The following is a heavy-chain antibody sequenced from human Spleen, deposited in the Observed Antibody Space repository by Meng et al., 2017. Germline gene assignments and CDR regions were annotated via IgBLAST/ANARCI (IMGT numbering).Heavy chain of an antibody. CDR2: ISRNGDYT. V-gene: IGHV3-23*01. CDR3: AKGSIDDDY. CDR1: GFTFSSNG. Sequence: SCAASGFTFSSNGMTWVRQAPGKGLDWVSTISRNGDYTYYADSVKGRFTISRDNSKNTVFLQMNSLRADDTAIYYCAKGSIDDDYWGQGTLVTVSS. J-gene: IGHJ4*02. D-gene: IGHD2/OR15-2a*01.